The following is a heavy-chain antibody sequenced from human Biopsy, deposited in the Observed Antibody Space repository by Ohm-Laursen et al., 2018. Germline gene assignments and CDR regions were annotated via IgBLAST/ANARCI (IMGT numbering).Heavy chain of an antibody. D-gene: IGHD3-10*01. CDR1: GGSISNNNYY. Sequence: SETLSLTCTVPGGSISNNNYYWGWIRQPPGKGLEWIGSIFYRGSTHYNPSLKSRVTISVDTSNNQFSLKLSSLTAADTAVYYCARHSFGSGRDFWGQGTLVTVSS. J-gene: IGHJ4*02. CDR3: ARHSFGSGRDF. CDR2: IFYRGST. V-gene: IGHV4-39*01.